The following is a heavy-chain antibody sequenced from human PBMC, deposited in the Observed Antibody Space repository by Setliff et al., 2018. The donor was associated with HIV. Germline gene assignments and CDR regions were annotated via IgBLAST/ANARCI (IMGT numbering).Heavy chain of an antibody. CDR3: ARCSYVWGSYRMQP. CDR2: MNPNSGNT. J-gene: IGHJ5*02. D-gene: IGHD3-16*02. Sequence: GASVKVSCKASGYTFTNYDINWVRQATGQGLEWIGWMNPNSGNTGYAQKFQGRVTMTRNTSISTAYMELSSLRSEDTAVYYCARCSYVWGSYRMQPWGQGTLVTVSS. V-gene: IGHV1-8*02. CDR1: GYTFTNYD.